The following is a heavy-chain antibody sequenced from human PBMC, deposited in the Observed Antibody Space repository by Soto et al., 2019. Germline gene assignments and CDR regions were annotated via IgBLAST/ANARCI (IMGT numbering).Heavy chain of an antibody. CDR2: ISHRSLTI. D-gene: IGHD6-6*01. Sequence: PVGSLTLSCAASGFPFSDHDMAWFRPRPERGLEWLAYISHRSLTIYHARSVKDRFTLSRDDATDSLYLQMNSLRVEDTAVYFCARGGGSSPFEYWGQGTVVTVSA. V-gene: IGHV3-11*01. CDR1: GFPFSDHD. CDR3: ARGGGSSPFEY. J-gene: IGHJ4*02.